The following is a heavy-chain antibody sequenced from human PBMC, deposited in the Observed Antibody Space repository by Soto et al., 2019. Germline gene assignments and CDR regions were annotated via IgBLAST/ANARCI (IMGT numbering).Heavy chain of an antibody. J-gene: IGHJ3*02. CDR1: GYPFTSYG. Sequence: QGQLLQSGDEVKTPGASVRVSCTASGYPFTSYGISWVRQAPGQGLEGVAWISAYNGKRDTAQKFQGRVTMTLDTSTDTANMELGDLTSADTAVYYCARGRIVASIHDAFEIWGQGTKVTVSS. D-gene: IGHD5-12*01. CDR2: ISAYNGKR. V-gene: IGHV1-18*01. CDR3: ARGRIVASIHDAFEI.